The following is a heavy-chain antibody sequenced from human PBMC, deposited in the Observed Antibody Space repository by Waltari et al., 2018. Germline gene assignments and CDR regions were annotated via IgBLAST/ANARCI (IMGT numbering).Heavy chain of an antibody. V-gene: IGHV3-30*17. CDR1: GYTSRRYP. Sequence: QVLLVESGGGVLQLGRSLSPSCAASGYTSRRYPMHRSRQAPGKELEGVAFISYDGSNKYYADSVKGRFTISRDNSKNTLYLQMNSLRAEDTAVYYCARSAMVRGVRLVPDYWGQGTLVTVSS. J-gene: IGHJ4*02. CDR2: ISYDGSNK. D-gene: IGHD3-10*01. CDR3: ARSAMVRGVRLVPDY.